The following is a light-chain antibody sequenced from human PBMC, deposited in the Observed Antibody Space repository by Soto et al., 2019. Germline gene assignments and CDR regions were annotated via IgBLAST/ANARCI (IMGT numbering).Light chain of an antibody. CDR1: NSISSN. CDR3: QQNSDWPPLT. Sequence: DIVMTQSPATLSVSPGERATLSCRASNSISSNIVRNQQKPGQAPRVLSYGASTSATCMPGRFSGSGSGTEFTLTISSLQSEDLVFYYCQQNSDWPPLTFGGGTKVEIK. CDR2: GAS. J-gene: IGKJ4*01. V-gene: IGKV3-15*01.